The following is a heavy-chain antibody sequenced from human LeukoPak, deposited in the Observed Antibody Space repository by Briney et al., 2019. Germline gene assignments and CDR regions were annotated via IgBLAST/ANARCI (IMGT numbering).Heavy chain of an antibody. CDR3: ARDKVTTDTPYFDS. J-gene: IGHJ4*02. Sequence: ASVKVSCKASGGTFSSYAISWVRQAPGQGLEWMGWINLNSGGTNYAQKFQGWVTMTRDTSITTAYMEVSRLRSDDTAVYYCARDKVTTDTPYFDSWGQGTLVTVSS. CDR1: GGTFSSYA. CDR2: INLNSGGT. D-gene: IGHD4-11*01. V-gene: IGHV1-2*04.